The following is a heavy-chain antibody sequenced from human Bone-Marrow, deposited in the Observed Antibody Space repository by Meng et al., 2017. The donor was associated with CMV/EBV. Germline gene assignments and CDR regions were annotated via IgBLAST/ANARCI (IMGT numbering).Heavy chain of an antibody. V-gene: IGHV4-39*07. CDR2: IYYSGST. J-gene: IGHJ4*02. Sequence: SETLSLTCTVSGGSISSSSYYWGWIRQPPGKGLEWIGSIYYSGSTYYNPSLKSRVTISVDTSKNQFSLKLSSVTAADTAVYYCARGTGTLRGDYFDYWGQGTLVTVSS. CDR3: ARGTGTLRGDYFDY. D-gene: IGHD3/OR15-3a*01. CDR1: GGSISSSSYY.